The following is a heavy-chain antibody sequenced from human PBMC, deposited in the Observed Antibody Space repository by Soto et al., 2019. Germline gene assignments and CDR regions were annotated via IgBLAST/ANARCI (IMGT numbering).Heavy chain of an antibody. Sequence: QVQLQQWGAGLLKPSETLSLTCAVYGGSFSGYYWSWIRQPPGKGLEWIGEINHNGSTNYNPSLKTRVTIAVDTSKNELTLKLGSVTAADTAVYYCARGPDCSSTSCYFGYMDVWGKGTTVTVSS. J-gene: IGHJ6*03. CDR2: INHNGST. CDR3: ARGPDCSSTSCYFGYMDV. V-gene: IGHV4-34*01. CDR1: GGSFSGYY. D-gene: IGHD2-2*01.